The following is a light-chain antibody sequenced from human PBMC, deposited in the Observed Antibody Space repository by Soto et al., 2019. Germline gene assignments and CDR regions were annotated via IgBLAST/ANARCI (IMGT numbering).Light chain of an antibody. CDR2: GNT. V-gene: IGLV1-40*01. J-gene: IGLJ3*02. CDR1: SSNIGAPYD. Sequence: QSALTQPPSVSGAPGQRVTISCTGRSSNIGAPYDVHWYQHLPGTAPKLLIYGNTNRPSGVPDRFSASRSGTSASLAITGLQAEDEADYYCQAYDSSLSGWVFGGGTQLTVL. CDR3: QAYDSSLSGWV.